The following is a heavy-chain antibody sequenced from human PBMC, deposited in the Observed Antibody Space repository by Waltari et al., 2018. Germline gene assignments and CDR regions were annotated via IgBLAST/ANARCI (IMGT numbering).Heavy chain of an antibody. CDR2: INHSGST. J-gene: IGHJ6*02. V-gene: IGHV4-34*01. CDR3: ARSRITMVRGVIIISYYYGMDV. Sequence: QVQLQQWGAGLLKPSETLSLTCAVYGGSFRGYYWSWIRQPPGKGLEWIGEINHSGSTNYNPSLKSRVTISVDTSKNQFSLKLSSVTAADTAVYYCARSRITMVRGVIIISYYYGMDVWGQGTTVTVSS. CDR1: GGSFRGYY. D-gene: IGHD3-10*01.